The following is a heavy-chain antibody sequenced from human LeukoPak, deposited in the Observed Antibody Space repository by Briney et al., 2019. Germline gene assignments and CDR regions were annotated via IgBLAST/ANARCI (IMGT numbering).Heavy chain of an antibody. CDR1: GFTVSSNY. J-gene: IGHJ4*02. Sequence: GGSLRHSCAASGFTVSSNYMSWVRQAPGKGLEWVSAIYSGGSTYYADSVKGRFTISRDNSKNTLYLQMNSLRAEDTAVYYCATLVGAPQGYWGQGTLVTVSS. D-gene: IGHD1-26*01. CDR2: IYSGGST. CDR3: ATLVGAPQGY. V-gene: IGHV3-53*01.